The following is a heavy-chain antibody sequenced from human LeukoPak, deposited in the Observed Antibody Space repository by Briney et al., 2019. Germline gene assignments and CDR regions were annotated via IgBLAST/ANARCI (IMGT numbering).Heavy chain of an antibody. CDR1: GFTFSSYW. CDR2: INSDGSST. CDR3: ARGVKYYYDSSGYYVDY. Sequence: GGSLRLSCAASGFTFSSYWMHWVRQAPGKGLVWVSRINSDGSSTSYADSVKGRFTISRDNAKNTLYLQMNSLRAEDTAVYYCARGVKYYYDSSGYYVDYWGQGTLVTVSS. D-gene: IGHD3-22*01. V-gene: IGHV3-74*01. J-gene: IGHJ4*02.